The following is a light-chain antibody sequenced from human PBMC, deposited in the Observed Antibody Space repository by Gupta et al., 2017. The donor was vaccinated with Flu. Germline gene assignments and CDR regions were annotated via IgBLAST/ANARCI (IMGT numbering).Light chain of an antibody. V-gene: IGKV1-9*01. Sequence: PPFMLASVGDRVTITCRASQGMGRYLAWYQQKPGRAPKLLIYATSTLQSGVPSRFSGSGSGTEFTLTIDSLQPEDFANYYCEQSDTYPFTFGPGTKVDVK. CDR2: ATS. CDR3: EQSDTYPFT. J-gene: IGKJ3*01. CDR1: QGMGRY.